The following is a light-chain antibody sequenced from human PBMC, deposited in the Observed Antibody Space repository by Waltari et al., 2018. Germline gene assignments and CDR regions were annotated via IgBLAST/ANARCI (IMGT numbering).Light chain of an antibody. J-gene: IGKJ5*01. V-gene: IGKV3-15*01. Sequence: VVLTQSPATLSVSPGESAIISCRASQSVSSNLAWYQQKPGQAPRLLIYDASTRASSIPARFRGSGSGTEFTLTINSLHSEDSATYYGQQYNRWPPITFGQGTRLDIK. CDR3: QQYNRWPPIT. CDR2: DAS. CDR1: QSVSSN.